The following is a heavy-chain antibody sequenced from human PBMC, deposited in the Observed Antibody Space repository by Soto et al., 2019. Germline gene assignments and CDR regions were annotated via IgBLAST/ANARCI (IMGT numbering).Heavy chain of an antibody. Sequence: TAYYAQKFQGRVTITADDSTSTAYMDLSSLISEDTAVYYCARVRRRIAAAGLLGWFDPWGQGTLVTVSS. J-gene: IGHJ5*02. D-gene: IGHD6-13*01. CDR2: TA. V-gene: IGHV1-69*01. CDR3: ARVRRRIAAAGLLGWFDP.